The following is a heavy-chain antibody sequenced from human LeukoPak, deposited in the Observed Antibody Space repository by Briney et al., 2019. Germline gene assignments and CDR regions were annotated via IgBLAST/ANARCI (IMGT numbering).Heavy chain of an antibody. CDR3: ARQGIVVVSFDY. CDR1: RFTFSSYA. V-gene: IGHV3-30*01. D-gene: IGHD3-22*01. Sequence: GGSLRLSCAASRFTFSSYAMHWIRQAPGKGLEWVAVISYDGSNKYYADSVKGRYTISKDNSKNTLYLQMNSLRAEDTAVYYCARQGIVVVSFDYWGQGTLVTVSS. CDR2: ISYDGSNK. J-gene: IGHJ4*02.